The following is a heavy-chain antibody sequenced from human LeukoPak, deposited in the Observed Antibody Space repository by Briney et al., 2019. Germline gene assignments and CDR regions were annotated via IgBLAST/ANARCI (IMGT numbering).Heavy chain of an antibody. CDR3: AKEDYDFWSGSRSYYYYYMDV. CDR1: GFTFDDYA. D-gene: IGHD3-3*01. J-gene: IGHJ6*03. V-gene: IGHV3-43*02. Sequence: PGGSLRLSCAASGFTFDDYAMHWVRQAPGKGLAWVSLISGDGGSTYYADSVKGRFTISRDNSKNSLYLQMNSLRTEDTALYYCAKEDYDFWSGSRSYYYYYMDVWGKGTTVTVSS. CDR2: ISGDGGST.